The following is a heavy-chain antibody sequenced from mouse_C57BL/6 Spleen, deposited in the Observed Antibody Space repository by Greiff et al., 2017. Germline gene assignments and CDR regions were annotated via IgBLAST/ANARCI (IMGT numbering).Heavy chain of an antibody. D-gene: IGHD3-2*02. CDR2: IYPGGGYT. CDR3: ARWSAAQAIFAY. J-gene: IGHJ3*01. V-gene: IGHV1-63*01. CDR1: GYTFTNYW. Sequence: VKLMESGAELVRPGTSVKMSCKASGYTFTNYWIGWAKQRPGHGLEWIGDIYPGGGYTNYNEKFKGKATLTADKSSSTAYMQFSSLTSEDSAIYYCARWSAAQAIFAYWGQGTLVTVSA.